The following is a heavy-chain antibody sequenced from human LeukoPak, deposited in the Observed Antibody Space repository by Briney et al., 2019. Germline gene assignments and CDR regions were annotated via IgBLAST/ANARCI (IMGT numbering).Heavy chain of an antibody. CDR3: ARWDRVDIAATNDDY. V-gene: IGHV1-18*04. J-gene: IGHJ4*02. CDR2: ISVYNGKT. D-gene: IGHD5-12*01. CDR1: GYTFTTYT. Sequence: GASVKVSCKASGYTFTTYTITWVRQAPGQGLEWMGWISVYNGKTNSALKFQGRVTMTADTSTSTAYMELRSLTSDHTAVYYCARWDRVDIAATNDDYWGQGTLVTVSS.